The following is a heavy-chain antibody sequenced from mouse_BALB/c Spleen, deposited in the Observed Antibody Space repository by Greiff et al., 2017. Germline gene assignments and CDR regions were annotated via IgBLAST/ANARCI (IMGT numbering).Heavy chain of an antibody. Sequence: EVQLVESGGGLVQPGGSRKLSCAASGFTFSSFGMHWVRQAPEKGLEWVAYISSGDGTIYYADTVKGRFTISRDNPKNTLFLQMTSLRSEDTAMYYCARADYGYDGAWFAYWGQGAWVTVSA. J-gene: IGHJ3*01. CDR3: ARADYGYDGAWFAY. D-gene: IGHD2-14*01. CDR2: ISSGDGTI. V-gene: IGHV5-17*02. CDR1: GFTFSSFG.